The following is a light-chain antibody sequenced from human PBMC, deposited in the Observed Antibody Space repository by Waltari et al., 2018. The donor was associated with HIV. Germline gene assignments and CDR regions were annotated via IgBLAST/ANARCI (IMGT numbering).Light chain of an antibody. CDR1: TNAAGLSNL. J-gene: IGLJ2*01. Sequence: QSALTQPPSAAGSPGQSVTISCTGTTNAAGLSNLVYWYQQNPGEAPKLIIFEVSKRPSGVPDRFSGSKSGNTASLTVSGLQSEDEADYFCSSYAGSNTLLFGGGTKLTVL. CDR2: EVS. CDR3: SSYAGSNTLL. V-gene: IGLV2-8*01.